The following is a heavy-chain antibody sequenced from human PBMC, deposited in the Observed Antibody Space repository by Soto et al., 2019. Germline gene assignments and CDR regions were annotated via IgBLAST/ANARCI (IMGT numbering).Heavy chain of an antibody. CDR3: ARDITMVRGTSSFDI. Sequence: GGSLRLSCAASGFTVSSNYMSWVRQAPGKGLEWVSVIYSGGSTYYADSVKGRFTISRDNSKNTLYLQMNSLRAEDTAVYYCARDITMVRGTSSFDIWGQGTMVTVSS. V-gene: IGHV3-66*01. J-gene: IGHJ3*02. D-gene: IGHD3-10*01. CDR2: IYSGGST. CDR1: GFTVSSNY.